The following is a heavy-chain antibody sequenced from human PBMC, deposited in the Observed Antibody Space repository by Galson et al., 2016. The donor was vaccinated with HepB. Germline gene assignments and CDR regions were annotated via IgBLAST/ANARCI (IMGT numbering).Heavy chain of an antibody. D-gene: IGHD1-26*01. J-gene: IGHJ4*02. CDR3: ARLSTSGTYFGY. CDR2: INTGKGNT. Sequence: SVKVSCKASGYTFTNHAMHWVRQAPGQSLEWMGWINTGKGNTKYSQEFQDRVTITRDTSASTGYMELSNLRSEDTAVYFCARLSTSGTYFGYWGQGVLVTVSS. CDR1: GYTFTNHA. V-gene: IGHV1-3*03.